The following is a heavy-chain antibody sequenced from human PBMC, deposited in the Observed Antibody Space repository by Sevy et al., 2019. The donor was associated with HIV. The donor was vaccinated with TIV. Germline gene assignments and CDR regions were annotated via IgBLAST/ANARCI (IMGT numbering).Heavy chain of an antibody. J-gene: IGHJ6*02. CDR1: GFTFSNYW. V-gene: IGHV3-7*03. CDR2: IKRDGSKK. CDR3: ARDCSSTTCLWGLDV. Sequence: GGSLRLSCAASGFTFSNYWMSWIRQAPGKGLEWVAHIKRDGSKKYYVDSVKGRFSLSRDNPKNSLYLQMNSLRAEDTAVYYCARDCSSTTCLWGLDVWGQGTTVTVSS. D-gene: IGHD2-2*01.